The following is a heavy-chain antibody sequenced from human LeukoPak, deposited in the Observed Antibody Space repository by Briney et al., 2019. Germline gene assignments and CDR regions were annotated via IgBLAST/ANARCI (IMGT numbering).Heavy chain of an antibody. CDR2: INPSGGST. CDR3: ARAIVVVVAAIDY. D-gene: IGHD2-15*01. Sequence: ASVKVSCKASGYTFTSYYMHWVRQAPGQGLEWMGIINPSGGSTSYAQKFQGRVTMTRDTSISTAYMELSRLRSDDTAVYYCARAIVVVVAAIDYWGQGTLVTVSS. J-gene: IGHJ4*02. V-gene: IGHV1-46*01. CDR1: GYTFTSYY.